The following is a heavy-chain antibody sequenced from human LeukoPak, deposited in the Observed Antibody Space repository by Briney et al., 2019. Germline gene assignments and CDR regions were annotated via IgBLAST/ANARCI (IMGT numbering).Heavy chain of an antibody. CDR2: IYPGDSDT. D-gene: IGHD3-10*01. J-gene: IGHJ4*02. Sequence: GESLKISCKGSGYSFTSYWIGWVRQMPGKGLEWMGIIYPGDSDTGYSPSFQGQVTISADKSISTAYLQWSSLEASGTAMYYCARVGVPMVLVREVDYWGQGTLVTVSS. V-gene: IGHV5-51*01. CDR3: ARVGVPMVLVREVDY. CDR1: GYSFTSYW.